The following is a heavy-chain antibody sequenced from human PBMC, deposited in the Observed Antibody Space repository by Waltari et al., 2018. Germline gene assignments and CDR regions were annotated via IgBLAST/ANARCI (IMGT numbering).Heavy chain of an antibody. J-gene: IGHJ6*02. CDR1: GGTFSSYA. V-gene: IGHV1-69*05. Sequence: QVQLVQSGAEVKKPGSSVKVSCTASGGTFSSYAISWVRPAPGPGLEWMGGIIPIFGTANYAQKFQGRVTITTDESTSTAYMELSSLRSEDTAVYYCARGGDIVVVVAAKYYYGMDVWGQGTTVTVSS. CDR3: ARGGDIVVVVAAKYYYGMDV. CDR2: IIPIFGTA. D-gene: IGHD2-15*01.